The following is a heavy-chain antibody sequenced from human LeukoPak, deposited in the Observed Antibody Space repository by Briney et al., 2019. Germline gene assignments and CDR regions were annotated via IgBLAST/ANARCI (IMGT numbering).Heavy chain of an antibody. Sequence: PGGSLRLSCAASEFTYVSYALTWVRQAPGKGLEWVSGISGSGISTYYADSVKGRFTISRDNSKNTLYLQMNSLRAEDTAVYYCAKGVASSGTPVDYWGQGTLVTVSS. J-gene: IGHJ4*02. D-gene: IGHD3-10*01. CDR1: EFTYVSYA. CDR2: ISGSGIST. CDR3: AKGVASSGTPVDY. V-gene: IGHV3-23*01.